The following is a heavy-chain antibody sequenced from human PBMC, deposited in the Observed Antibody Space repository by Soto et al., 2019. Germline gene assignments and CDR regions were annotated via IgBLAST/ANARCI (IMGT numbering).Heavy chain of an antibody. Sequence: LRLSCAASGFPCGSYDMTWVRQAPGKGLEWVSTILVDGRTFYVDSVKGRFTISRDNSRNTVYLQMNSLTAGDTALYYCAKATATGGGAFDFCGQGTMVTVSS. CDR1: GFPCGSYD. CDR2: ILVDGRT. J-gene: IGHJ3*01. D-gene: IGHD2-8*02. V-gene: IGHV3-23*01. CDR3: AKATATGGGAFDF.